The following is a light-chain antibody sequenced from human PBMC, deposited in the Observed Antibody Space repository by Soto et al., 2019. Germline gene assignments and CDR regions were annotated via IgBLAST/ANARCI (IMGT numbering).Light chain of an antibody. J-gene: IGKJ1*01. CDR3: QNHHSYSQT. Sequence: DIQMTQSPPTLSASVGDRVTITCRASQSIRHYLAWYQQMPGKAPKLLIYGASTLQSGVPSRFSGSGSGTEFTLTISSLQPDDFGTYFCQNHHSYSQTFGQGTKVEIK. V-gene: IGKV1-5*01. CDR1: QSIRHY. CDR2: GAS.